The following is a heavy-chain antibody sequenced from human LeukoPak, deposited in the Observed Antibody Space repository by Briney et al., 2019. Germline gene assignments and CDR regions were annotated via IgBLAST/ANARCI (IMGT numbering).Heavy chain of an antibody. J-gene: IGHJ5*02. CDR1: GGSISSYY. Sequence: SETLSLTCTVSGGSISSYYWSWIRQPPGKGLEWIGYIYYSGSTNYNPSLKSRVTISVDTSKNQFSLKLSSVTAADTAVYYCARRDKSGNWFDLWGQGTLVTVSS. CDR2: IYYSGST. CDR3: ARRDKSGNWFDL. D-gene: IGHD3-3*01. V-gene: IGHV4-59*08.